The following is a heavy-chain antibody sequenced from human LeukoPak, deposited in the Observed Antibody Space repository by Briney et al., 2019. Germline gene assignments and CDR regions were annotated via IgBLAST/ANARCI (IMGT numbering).Heavy chain of an antibody. Sequence: GGSLRLSCAASGFTFSSYAMSWVRQAPGKGLEWVSAISGSGGSTYYADSVKGRFTISRDNSKNTLYLQMNSLRAEDTAVYYCAKAAHYGSGSYYIASYYYYYMDVWGKGTTVTVSS. V-gene: IGHV3-23*01. J-gene: IGHJ6*03. CDR2: ISGSGGST. D-gene: IGHD3-10*01. CDR3: AKAAHYGSGSYYIASYYYYYMDV. CDR1: GFTFSSYA.